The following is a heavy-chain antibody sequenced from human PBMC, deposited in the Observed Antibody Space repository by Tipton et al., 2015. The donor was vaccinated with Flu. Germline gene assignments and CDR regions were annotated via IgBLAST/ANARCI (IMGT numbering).Heavy chain of an antibody. J-gene: IGHJ4*02. CDR2: MNPNTGRT. D-gene: IGHD3-16*01. CDR3: ARLGGEATVTLFH. V-gene: IGHV1-2*02. CDR1: GYTFTEKF. Sequence: QLVQSGAEVKKPGASVKVSCKTSGYTFTEKFLHWVRQAPGQGPEWMGWMNPNTGRTNYAQKFQGRVTMTRDTSITTAYMELSGLRSDDTAVYYCARLGGEATVTLFHWGQGTLVTVSS.